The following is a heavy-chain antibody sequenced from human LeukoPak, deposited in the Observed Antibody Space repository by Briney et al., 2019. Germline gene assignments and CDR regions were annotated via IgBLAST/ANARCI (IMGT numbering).Heavy chain of an antibody. CDR3: ANPPYGHGDPNY. Sequence: GGSLRLSLAASGFTFSSYWMGWARQAPGKGLEWVASINHNGNVNYYVDSVKGRFTISRDNAKNSLYLQMSNLRAEDTAVYYCANPPYGHGDPNYWGQGTLVTVSS. D-gene: IGHD4-17*01. CDR1: GFTFSSYW. J-gene: IGHJ4*02. CDR2: INHNGNVN. V-gene: IGHV3-7*03.